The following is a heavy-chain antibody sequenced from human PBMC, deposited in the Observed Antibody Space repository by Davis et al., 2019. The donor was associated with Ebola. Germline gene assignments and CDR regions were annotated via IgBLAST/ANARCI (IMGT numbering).Heavy chain of an antibody. V-gene: IGHV1-2*04. CDR1: GFTFTENY. CDR3: ARPKMITDLQS. Sequence: APVKVSCKTSGFTFTENYLHWVRQAPGQGLEWMGWINLKSGATNYAPKFQGWVTMTRDTSITTAYMELTSLKSEDTGMYYCARPKMITDLQSWGQGTLVTVSS. CDR2: INLKSGAT. J-gene: IGHJ4*02. D-gene: IGHD4-11*01.